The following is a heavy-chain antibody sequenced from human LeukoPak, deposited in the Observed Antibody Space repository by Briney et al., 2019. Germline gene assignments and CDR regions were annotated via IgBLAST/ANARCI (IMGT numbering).Heavy chain of an antibody. D-gene: IGHD1-26*01. J-gene: IGHJ4*02. Sequence: GASVKVSCKASGHTFTNHGVTWVRQAPGQGLEWMGWVSADNGNRNYAQKFQDRVTINIDTSTSTAFMELRSLRSDDTAVYYCAKNRGGTWWDLLDYWGQGTLVTVSS. CDR3: AKNRGGTWWDLLDY. CDR2: VSADNGNR. CDR1: GHTFTNHG. V-gene: IGHV1-18*01.